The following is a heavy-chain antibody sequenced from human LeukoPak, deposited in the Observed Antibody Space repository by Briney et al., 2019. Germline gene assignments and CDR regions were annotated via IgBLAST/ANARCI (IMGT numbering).Heavy chain of an antibody. CDR1: GFIFSSYD. V-gene: IGHV3-13*04. CDR3: ARGNGPNHYGLDV. CDR2: IGTAGDT. D-gene: IGHD2-8*01. J-gene: IGHJ6*02. Sequence: GGSLRLSCGASGFIFSSYDLHWVRQAPGKGLEWVSGIGTAGDTYYPGSVRGRFTISRENAKNSLYLQMDSLRVVDTAVYYCARGNGPNHYGLDVWGQGTTVTVSS.